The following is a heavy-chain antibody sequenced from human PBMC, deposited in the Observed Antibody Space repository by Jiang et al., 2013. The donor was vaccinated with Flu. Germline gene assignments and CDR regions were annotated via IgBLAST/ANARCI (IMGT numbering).Heavy chain of an antibody. Sequence: LLKPSETLSLTCAVSGYSITTGYYWAWIRQPPGKGLEWVGTLYQRGSTYYSPSLKSRVAISVDNSKNHFSLKLTSVTAADTAVYYCASLAYGGKSSDAFDIWGQGTSVTVSS. V-gene: IGHV4-38-2*01. D-gene: IGHD4-23*01. CDR1: GYSITTGYY. CDR2: LYQRGST. CDR3: ASLAYGGKSSDAFDI. J-gene: IGHJ3*02.